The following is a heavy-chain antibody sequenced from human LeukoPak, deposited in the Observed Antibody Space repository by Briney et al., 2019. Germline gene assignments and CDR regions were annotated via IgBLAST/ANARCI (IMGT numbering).Heavy chain of an antibody. CDR1: GGSFSGYY. D-gene: IGHD6-13*01. CDR2: INHSGST. V-gene: IGHV4-34*01. CDR3: ARARRKYSSSWYVGV. J-gene: IGHJ6*02. Sequence: SETLSLTCAVYGGSFSGYYWSWIRQPPGKGLEWIGEINHSGSTNYNPSLKSRVTISVDTSKNQFSLKLSSVAAADTAVYYCARARRKYSSSWYVGVWGQETTVTVSS.